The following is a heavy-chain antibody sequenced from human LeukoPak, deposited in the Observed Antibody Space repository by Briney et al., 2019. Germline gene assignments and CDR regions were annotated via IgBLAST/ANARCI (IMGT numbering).Heavy chain of an antibody. J-gene: IGHJ4*02. CDR1: GFTFTSYG. Sequence: PGRSLRLSCATSGFTFTSYGMHWVRQAPGKGLEWVAVIWYDGSKKYYADSVKGRFTISRDNSKNTLYLQMNSLRAEDTAVYHCARDSGRFDYWGQGTLVTVSS. CDR3: ARDSGRFDY. D-gene: IGHD6-19*01. CDR2: IWYDGSKK. V-gene: IGHV3-33*01.